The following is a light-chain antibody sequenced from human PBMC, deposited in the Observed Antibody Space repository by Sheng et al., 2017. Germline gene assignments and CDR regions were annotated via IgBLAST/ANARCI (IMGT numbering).Light chain of an antibody. CDR1: QVIRNS. CDR2: DAS. Sequence: DIQMTQYPSSLSASVGDRVTITCRARQVIRNSLAWYQQRPGTAPKLLLYDASRLESGVPSXFSGRGSGTDYTLTISNLQPEDFATYYCQQYYSTLFTFGPGTRVDL. J-gene: IGKJ3*01. V-gene: IGKV1-NL1*01. CDR3: QQYYSTLFT.